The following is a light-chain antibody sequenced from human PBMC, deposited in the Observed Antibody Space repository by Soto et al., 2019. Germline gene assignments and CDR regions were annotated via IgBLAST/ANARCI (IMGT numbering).Light chain of an antibody. CDR2: EVS. CDR1: SSDVGGYNY. V-gene: IGLV2-8*01. Sequence: QSVLTQPPSASGSPGQSVTISCTGTSSDVGGYNYVSWYQQHPRKAPKLMIYEVSKRPSGVPDRFSGSKSGNTASLTVSGLQAEDEADYYCSSYAGSNNYVFGTGTKVTV. CDR3: SSYAGSNNYV. J-gene: IGLJ1*01.